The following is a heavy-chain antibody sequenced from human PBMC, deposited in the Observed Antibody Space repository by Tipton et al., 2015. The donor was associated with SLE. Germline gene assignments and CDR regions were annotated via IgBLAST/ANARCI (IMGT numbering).Heavy chain of an antibody. CDR1: GFTFSSYW. CDR2: IRHDGSEK. J-gene: IGHJ6*02. V-gene: IGHV3-7*01. CDR3: ARGGSVLVAYASSYGMDV. Sequence: GSLRLSCAASGFTFSSYWMTWVRQAPGKGLEWVASIRHDGSEKYYVDSMKGRFTISRDNAKNSLYLQMNSLRGEDTAVYYCARGGSVLVAYASSYGMDVWGQGTTVTVSS. D-gene: IGHD2-8*02.